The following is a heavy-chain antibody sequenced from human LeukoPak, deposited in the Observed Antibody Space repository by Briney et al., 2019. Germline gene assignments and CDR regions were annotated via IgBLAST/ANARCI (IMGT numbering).Heavy chain of an antibody. V-gene: IGHV1-46*01. J-gene: IGHJ6*02. CDR2: INPSGGST. Sequence: GASVKVSCKASGYTFSNYYMHWARQAPGQGLEWMGIINPSGGSTSYAQKFQGRVTMTRDTSTSTVYMELSSLRSEDTAVYYCARDHLTTIVGATYYYYGMDVWGQGTTVTVSS. CDR3: ARDHLTTIVGATYYYYGMDV. CDR1: GYTFSNYY. D-gene: IGHD1-26*01.